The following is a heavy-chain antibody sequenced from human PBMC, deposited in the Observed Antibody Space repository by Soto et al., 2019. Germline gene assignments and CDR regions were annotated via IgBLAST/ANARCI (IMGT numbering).Heavy chain of an antibody. D-gene: IGHD6-13*01. V-gene: IGHV4-34*01. CDR1: GGSFSGYY. CDR2: INHSGST. Sequence: PSETLSLTCAVYGGSFSGYYWSWIRQPPGKGLEWIGEINHSGSTNYNPSLKSRVTISVDTSKNQFSLKLSSVTAADTAVYYCARGRSIAAAGTYYYYYYYMDVWAKGTTVTGSS. J-gene: IGHJ6*03. CDR3: ARGRSIAAAGTYYYYYYYMDV.